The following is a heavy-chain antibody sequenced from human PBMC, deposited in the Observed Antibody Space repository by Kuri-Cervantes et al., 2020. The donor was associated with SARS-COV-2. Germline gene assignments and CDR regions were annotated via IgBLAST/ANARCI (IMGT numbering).Heavy chain of an antibody. Sequence: GSLRLSCSVSGGSISSRSYYWGWIRQPPGKGLEWIGSIYYSGSTNYNPTLKSRVTTSVDTSTNQFFLNLTSVTAADTAVYYCARQGGYYGMDVWGQGTTVTVSS. J-gene: IGHJ6*02. CDR3: ARQGGYYGMDV. CDR1: GGSISSRSYY. V-gene: IGHV4-39*01. D-gene: IGHD3-22*01. CDR2: IYYSGST.